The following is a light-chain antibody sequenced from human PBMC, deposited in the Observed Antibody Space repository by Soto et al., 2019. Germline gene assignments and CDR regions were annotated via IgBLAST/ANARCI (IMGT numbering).Light chain of an antibody. V-gene: IGKV3D-15*01. CDR1: QSTGNS. J-gene: IGKJ5*01. CDR2: CIS. CDR3: QQHRKWPIT. Sequence: ISQSHATLSPSPGVRATLPSRASQSTGNSLAWYQRKPGQAPRLLIYCISTRATGIPDRFSGSGSGTEFTLTIRRLNSEDFAVYYCQQHRKWPITFGQGTRLEIK.